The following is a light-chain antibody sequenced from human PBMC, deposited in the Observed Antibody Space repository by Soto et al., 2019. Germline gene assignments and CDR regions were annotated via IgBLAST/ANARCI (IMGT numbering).Light chain of an antibody. J-gene: IGLJ1*01. CDR1: SSDIGDYDY. V-gene: IGLV2-14*01. Sequence: QSALTQPASVSGSPGQSITNSCTGTSSDIGDYDYVSWYQQHPGKAPKLLISEVSNRPSGVSNRFSGSKSGNTASLTISGLQAEDEADYYCNSYASGNARVFGTGTKLTVL. CDR3: NSYASGNARV. CDR2: EVS.